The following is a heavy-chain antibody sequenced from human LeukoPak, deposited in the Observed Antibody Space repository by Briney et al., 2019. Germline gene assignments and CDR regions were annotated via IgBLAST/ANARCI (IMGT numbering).Heavy chain of an antibody. D-gene: IGHD5-24*01. V-gene: IGHV1-18*01. Sequence: ASVKLSCKASGYTFTSYGISWVRQAPGQGLEWMGWISAYNGNTNYAQKLQGRVTMTTDTSTSTAYMQPRSLRADDTAVYYCAKTYGEDGYNYGYYSFDYWGQGTLVTVSS. J-gene: IGHJ4*02. CDR1: GYTFTSYG. CDR3: AKTYGEDGYNYGYYSFDY. CDR2: ISAYNGNT.